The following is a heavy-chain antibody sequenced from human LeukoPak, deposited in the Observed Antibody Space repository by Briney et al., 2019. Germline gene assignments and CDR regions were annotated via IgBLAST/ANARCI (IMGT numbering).Heavy chain of an antibody. CDR3: ARGVLSLANFDY. CDR2: IYYSGST. Sequence: SQTLSLTCTVSGGSISSGDYYWSWIRQPPGKGLEWIGYIYYSGSTYYNPSLKSRVTISVDTSKNQFSLKLSSVTVADTAVYYCARGVLSLANFDYWGQGTLVTVSS. CDR1: GGSISSGDYY. J-gene: IGHJ4*02. D-gene: IGHD3-16*02. V-gene: IGHV4-30-4*01.